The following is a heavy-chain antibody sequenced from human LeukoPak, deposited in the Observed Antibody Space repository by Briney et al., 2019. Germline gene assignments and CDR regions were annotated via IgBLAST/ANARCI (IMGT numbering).Heavy chain of an antibody. CDR1: GGSISSSSYY. Sequence: SETLSLTCTVSGGSISSSSYYWGWIRQPPGTGLEWIGSIYYSGSTYYNPSLKSRVTISVDTSKNQFSLKLSSVTAADTAVYYCARMGRERRSAYMDVWGKGTTVTVSS. D-gene: IGHD3-16*01. V-gene: IGHV4-39*01. CDR2: IYYSGST. J-gene: IGHJ6*03. CDR3: ARMGRERRSAYMDV.